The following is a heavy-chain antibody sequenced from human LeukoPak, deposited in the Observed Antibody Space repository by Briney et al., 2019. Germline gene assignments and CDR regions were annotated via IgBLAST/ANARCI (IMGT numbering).Heavy chain of an antibody. CDR1: GFTFDEHG. CDR2: IYWKGGRT. V-gene: IGHV3-20*01. Sequence: GGSLRLSCAASGFTFDEHGKSWVRRVPGKGLEWVFGIYWKGGRTVYADSVKGRFTISRDNAKNSLYLEMNSLRAEDTALYHCARRPYSSSSHYFDYWGQGTLVTVSS. CDR3: ARRPYSSSSHYFDY. J-gene: IGHJ4*02. D-gene: IGHD6-6*01.